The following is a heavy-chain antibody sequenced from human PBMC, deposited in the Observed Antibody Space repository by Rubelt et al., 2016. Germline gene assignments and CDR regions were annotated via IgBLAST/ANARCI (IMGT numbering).Heavy chain of an antibody. Sequence: GGGVFQPGRSLRLSCAASGFTFSSYAMHWVRQAPGKGLEWLTVIQFDGAATYYADSVKGRFAISRDNSKNTLFLQVNSLRPEDTAVYFCAKDWGISPTWYDGWGQGTLVTVSP. CDR2: IQFDGAAT. CDR3: AKDWGISPTWYDG. CDR1: GFTFSSYA. D-gene: IGHD3-16*01. J-gene: IGHJ5*01. V-gene: IGHV3-30*18.